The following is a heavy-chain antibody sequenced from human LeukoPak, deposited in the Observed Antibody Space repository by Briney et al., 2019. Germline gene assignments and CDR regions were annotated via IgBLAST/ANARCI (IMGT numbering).Heavy chain of an antibody. V-gene: IGHV4-59*01. CDR3: ARGGFRDAFDI. CDR1: GGSISGYY. D-gene: IGHD3-10*01. J-gene: IGHJ3*02. CDR2: IYYSGST. Sequence: SETLSLTCTVSGGSISGYYWSWIRQPPGKGLGWIGYIYYSGSTNYNPSLQSRVTISVDTSKNQFSLKLSSVTAADTAVYSCARGGFRDAFDIWGQGTMVTVSS.